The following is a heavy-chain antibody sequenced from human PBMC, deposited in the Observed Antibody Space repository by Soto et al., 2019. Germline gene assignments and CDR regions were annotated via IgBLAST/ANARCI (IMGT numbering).Heavy chain of an antibody. Sequence: ASVKVSCKASGYTFTIYYMHGVVQSPGQGLEWMGIINPSGVSTSYAQKFQGRVTMTRDTSTSTVYMELSSLRSEDTAVYYCARGREPGYYGMDVWGQGTTVTVSS. CDR3: ARGREPGYYGMDV. V-gene: IGHV1-46*01. D-gene: IGHD2-2*01. J-gene: IGHJ6*02. CDR2: INPSGVST. CDR1: GYTFTIYY.